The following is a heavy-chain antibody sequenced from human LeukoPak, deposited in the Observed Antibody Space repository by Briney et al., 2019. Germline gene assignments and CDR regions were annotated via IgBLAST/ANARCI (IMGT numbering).Heavy chain of an antibody. CDR2: INPSGGST. CDR3: ASAPYYYDSSGYHASDAFDI. V-gene: IGHV1-46*01. Sequence: ASVKVSCKASGYTFTSYYMHWLRQSPGQGLEWMGIINPSGGSTSYAQKFQGRVTMTRDTSTSTVYMELSSLRSEDTAVYYCASAPYYYDSSGYHASDAFDIWGQGTMVTVSS. CDR1: GYTFTSYY. J-gene: IGHJ3*02. D-gene: IGHD3-22*01.